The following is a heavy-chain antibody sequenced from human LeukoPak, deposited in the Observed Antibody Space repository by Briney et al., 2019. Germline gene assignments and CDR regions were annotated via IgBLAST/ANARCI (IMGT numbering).Heavy chain of an antibody. D-gene: IGHD6-13*01. Sequence: GGSLRLSRAASGFTFSSYAMSWVRQAPGKGLGWVSAISGSGGSTYYADSVKGRFTISRDNSKNTLYLRMNSLRAEDTAVYYCAKRIAAAGTDYWGQGTLVTVSS. CDR2: ISGSGGST. J-gene: IGHJ4*02. CDR1: GFTFSSYA. CDR3: AKRIAAAGTDY. V-gene: IGHV3-23*01.